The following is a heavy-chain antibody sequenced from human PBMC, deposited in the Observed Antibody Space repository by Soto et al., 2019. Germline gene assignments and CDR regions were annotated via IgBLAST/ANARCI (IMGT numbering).Heavy chain of an antibody. D-gene: IGHD2-2*01. Sequence: ASVKVSCKASGYIFTRYGISWVRQAPGQGLEWMGWVSAYNGNTNYAQKLQGRVTMTTDTSTSTAYMELRSLRSDDPAVYYCGAQPGYCSSTNCYPLDYRGQGTLVTVSS. CDR1: GYIFTRYG. CDR3: GAQPGYCSSTNCYPLDY. V-gene: IGHV1-18*01. CDR2: VSAYNGNT. J-gene: IGHJ4*02.